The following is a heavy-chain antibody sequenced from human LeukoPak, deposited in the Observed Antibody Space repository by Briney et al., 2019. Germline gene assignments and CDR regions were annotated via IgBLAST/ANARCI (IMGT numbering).Heavy chain of an antibody. D-gene: IGHD3-3*01. CDR3: ARDYYDPFDY. V-gene: IGHV3-30-3*01. J-gene: IGHJ4*02. Sequence: PGGSLRLSCAASGFTFSSYAMHWVRQAPGKGLEWVAVISYDGSNKYYADSVKGRFTISRDNSKNTLYLQMNSLRAEDTAVYYCARDYYDPFDYWGQGTLVTVSS. CDR1: GFTFSSYA. CDR2: ISYDGSNK.